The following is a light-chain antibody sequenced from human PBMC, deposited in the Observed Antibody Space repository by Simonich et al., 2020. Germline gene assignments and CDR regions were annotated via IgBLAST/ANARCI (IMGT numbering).Light chain of an antibody. CDR1: SSDVGCYNY. CDR3: SSYTSSSTLV. V-gene: IGLV2-14*01. CDR2: DVS. J-gene: IGLJ2*01. Sequence: QSALTQPASVSGSPGQSITISCTGTSSDVGCYNYVSWYQQHPGKAPKLMISDVSERPSGVSNRFSGSTSGNTASLTISGLQAEDEADYYCSSYTSSSTLVFGGGTKLTVL.